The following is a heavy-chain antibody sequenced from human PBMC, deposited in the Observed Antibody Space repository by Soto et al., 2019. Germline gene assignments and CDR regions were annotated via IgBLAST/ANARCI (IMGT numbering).Heavy chain of an antibody. J-gene: IGHJ3*02. CDR2: IYYSGST. D-gene: IGHD3-3*01. Sequence: SETLSLTCTVSGGSISSSSYYWGWIRQPPGKGLEWIGSIYYSGSTYYNPSLKSRVTISVDTSKNQFSLKLSSVTAADTAVYYCARPYYDFWSGYYSQGERGSYAFDIWGQGTMVTVSS. V-gene: IGHV4-39*01. CDR3: ARPYYDFWSGYYSQGERGSYAFDI. CDR1: GGSISSSSYY.